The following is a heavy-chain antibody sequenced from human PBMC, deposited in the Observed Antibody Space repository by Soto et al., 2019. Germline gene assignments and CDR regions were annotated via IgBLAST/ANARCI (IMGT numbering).Heavy chain of an antibody. J-gene: IGHJ4*02. Sequence: AGGSMSLSCAASGFSFSNFWMDWVRQAPGKGLEWVANINPDGREKHYVDSVKGRFTISRDNAKNSLYLQMSSLTAEDSALYYCSRSLNFWGRGTRVTVSS. V-gene: IGHV3-7*01. CDR1: GFSFSNFW. CDR3: SRSLNF. CDR2: INPDGREK.